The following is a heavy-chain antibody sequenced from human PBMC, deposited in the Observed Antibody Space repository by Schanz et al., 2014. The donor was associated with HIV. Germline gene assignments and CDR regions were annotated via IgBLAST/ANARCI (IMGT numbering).Heavy chain of an antibody. CDR2: ISSTGSST. D-gene: IGHD3-22*01. CDR3: ARILDYYDSSGFDY. CDR1: GFTFSSYA. V-gene: IGHV3-23*04. J-gene: IGHJ4*02. Sequence: EQLVESGGGVVQPGKSLRLSCAASGFTFSSYAMSWVRQAPGGGLEWVSAISSTGSSTYYTDSVKGRLTISRDNSKNTLYLQMNSLRAEDTAVYYCARILDYYDSSGFDYWGQGTLVVVSS.